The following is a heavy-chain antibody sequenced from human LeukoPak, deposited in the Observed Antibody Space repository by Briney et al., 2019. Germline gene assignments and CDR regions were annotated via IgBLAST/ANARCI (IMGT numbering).Heavy chain of an antibody. J-gene: IGHJ4*02. CDR1: GFTLNSYP. V-gene: IGHV3-30*04. Sequence: GTSLRLSCAASGFTLNSYPMHWVRQAPGKGLEWLAVISYDGYTTLHADSVKGRFTISRDDSRDTLYLQMNSLRSEGTAVYYCARDPRRGSPDYFDYWGQGALVTVST. CDR2: ISYDGYTT. CDR3: ARDPRRGSPDYFDY. D-gene: IGHD3-16*01.